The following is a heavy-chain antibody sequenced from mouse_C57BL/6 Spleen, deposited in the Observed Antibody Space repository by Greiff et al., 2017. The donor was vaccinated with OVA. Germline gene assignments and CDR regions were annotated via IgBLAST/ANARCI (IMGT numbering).Heavy chain of an antibody. V-gene: IGHV5-17*01. Sequence: EVQRVESGGGLVKPVGSLKLSCAASGFTFSDYGMHWVRQAPEKGLEWVAYISSGSSTIYYADTVKGRFTISRDNAKNTLFLQMTSLRSEDTAMYYCARDGEGYFDYWGQGTTLTVSS. J-gene: IGHJ2*01. CDR2: ISSGSSTI. D-gene: IGHD1-2*01. CDR1: GFTFSDYG. CDR3: ARDGEGYFDY.